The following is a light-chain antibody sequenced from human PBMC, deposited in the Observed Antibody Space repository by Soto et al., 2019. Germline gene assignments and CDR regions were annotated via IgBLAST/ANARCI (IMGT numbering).Light chain of an antibody. CDR2: AAS. CDR3: QQSYSTLWT. V-gene: IGKV1-39*01. CDR1: QSISSY. J-gene: IGKJ1*01. Sequence: DIQMTQSPSSLSASVGDRVTITCRASQSISSYLNWYQQKPRKAPKHLIYAASSLQSGVPSRFSGSGSGTDFTLTISSLQPEDFSTYYCQQSYSTLWTFGQGTKVEIK.